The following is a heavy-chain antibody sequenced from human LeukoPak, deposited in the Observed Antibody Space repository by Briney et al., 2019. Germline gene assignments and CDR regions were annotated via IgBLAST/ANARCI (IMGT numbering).Heavy chain of an antibody. CDR1: GGSISSYY. CDR2: IYYSGST. J-gene: IGHJ6*03. CDR3: ARDRPNWNSGEYYMDV. V-gene: IGHV4-59*01. D-gene: IGHD1-7*01. Sequence: SETLSLTCTVSGGSISSYYWSWIRQPPGKGLEWIGYIYYSGSTNYNPSLKSRVTISVDTSKNQFSLKLSSVTAADTAVYYCARDRPNWNSGEYYMDVWGKGTTVTVPS.